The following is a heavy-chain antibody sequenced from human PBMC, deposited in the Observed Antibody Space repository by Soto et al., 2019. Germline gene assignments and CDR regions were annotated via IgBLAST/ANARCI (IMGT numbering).Heavy chain of an antibody. V-gene: IGHV4-59*12. CDR2: INHSGST. Sequence: PSETLSLTCTVSGGSISSYYWSWIRQPPGKGLEWIGEINHSGSTNYNPSLKSRVTISVDTSKDQFSLKLSSVTAADTAVYYCARGPRLWFGELLFAAGYGMDVWGQGTTVTVSS. J-gene: IGHJ6*02. D-gene: IGHD3-10*01. CDR1: GGSISSYY. CDR3: ARGPRLWFGELLFAAGYGMDV.